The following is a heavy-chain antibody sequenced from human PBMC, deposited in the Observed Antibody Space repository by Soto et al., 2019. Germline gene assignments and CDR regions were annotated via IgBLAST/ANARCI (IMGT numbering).Heavy chain of an antibody. Sequence: GGSLRLSCAASGFTFSSCWMSWVRQAPGKGLEWVANIKQDGSEKYYVDSVKGRFTISRDNAKNSLYLQMNSLRAEDTAVYYCARRRDGYKYYFDYWGQGTLVTVSS. V-gene: IGHV3-7*03. CDR2: IKQDGSEK. CDR1: GFTFSSCW. J-gene: IGHJ4*02. D-gene: IGHD5-12*01. CDR3: ARRRDGYKYYFDY.